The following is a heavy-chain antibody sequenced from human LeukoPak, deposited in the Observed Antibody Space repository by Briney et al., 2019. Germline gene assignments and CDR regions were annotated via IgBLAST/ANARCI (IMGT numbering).Heavy chain of an antibody. Sequence: GGSLRLSCAASGFTFNSYAMNWVRQAPGKGLEWVSGITGSGAGTYYADSVKGRLTISRDNSKNTLYLQMYSLRADDTAVYYCAKDRSSSTWLKAIDIWGQGTMVTISS. CDR2: ITGSGAGT. D-gene: IGHD6-13*01. J-gene: IGHJ3*02. CDR1: GFTFNSYA. V-gene: IGHV3-23*01. CDR3: AKDRSSSTWLKAIDI.